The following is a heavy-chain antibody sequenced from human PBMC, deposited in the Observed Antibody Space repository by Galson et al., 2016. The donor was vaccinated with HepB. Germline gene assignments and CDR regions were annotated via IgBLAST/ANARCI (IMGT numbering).Heavy chain of an antibody. D-gene: IGHD1-26*01. CDR2: ISAYNGNT. V-gene: IGHV1-18*01. Sequence: SVKVSCKASGYTFPNYGISWVRQAPGQGLEWMGRISAYNGNTNYAQKLQGRVTMTTDTSTSTAYMELRSLRSDDTAIYYCAKVGFSDLDYWGQGTLVTVSS. J-gene: IGHJ4*02. CDR1: GYTFPNYG. CDR3: AKVGFSDLDY.